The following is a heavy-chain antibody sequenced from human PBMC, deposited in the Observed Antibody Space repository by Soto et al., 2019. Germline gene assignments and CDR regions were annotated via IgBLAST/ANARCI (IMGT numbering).Heavy chain of an antibody. D-gene: IGHD3-3*01. V-gene: IGHV3-30-3*01. CDR1: GFTFSSYS. CDR2: ISYDGSNK. Sequence: GGSLILSCAASGFTFSSYSMHWVRQAPGKGLEWVAVISYDGSNKYYADSVKGRFTISRDNSKNTLYLQMNSLRAEDTAVYYCAREAYYDFWSGYNYYYGMDVWGQGTTVTVSS. J-gene: IGHJ6*02. CDR3: AREAYYDFWSGYNYYYGMDV.